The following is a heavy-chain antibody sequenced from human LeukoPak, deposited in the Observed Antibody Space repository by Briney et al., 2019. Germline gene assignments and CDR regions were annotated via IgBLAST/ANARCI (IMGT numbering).Heavy chain of an antibody. D-gene: IGHD1-26*01. CDR2: ISGSGGST. Sequence: GGSQRLSCAASGFTFSSYAMSWVRQAPGKGLEWVSAISGSGGSTYYADSVKGRFTISRDNSKNTLYLQMNSLRAEDTAVYYCAREYSGYDYGMDVWGKGTTVTVSS. J-gene: IGHJ6*04. CDR3: AREYSGYDYGMDV. V-gene: IGHV3-23*01. CDR1: GFTFSSYA.